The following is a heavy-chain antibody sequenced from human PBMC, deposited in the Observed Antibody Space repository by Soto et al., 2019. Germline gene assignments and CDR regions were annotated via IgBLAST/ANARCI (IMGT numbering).Heavy chain of an antibody. J-gene: IGHJ3*02. Sequence: SETLSLTWSASGGSISSSSYYWGWIRQPPGKGLEWIGSIYYSGSTYYNPSLKSRVTISVDTSKNQFSLKLSSVTAADTAVYYCARPNEGATGAFDIWGQGTMVTVSS. CDR2: IYYSGST. D-gene: IGHD1-26*01. V-gene: IGHV4-39*01. CDR1: GGSISSSSYY. CDR3: ARPNEGATGAFDI.